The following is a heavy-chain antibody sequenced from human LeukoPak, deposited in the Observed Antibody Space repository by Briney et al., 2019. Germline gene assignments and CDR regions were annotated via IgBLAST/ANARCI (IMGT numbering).Heavy chain of an antibody. Sequence: GGSLRLSCAASGFTFSTYWMLWVRQAPGKGLEYVSAISSNGRDAYYAASVRGRFSISRANSNNTLYLQMSSLRPEDTAMYYCARLAAAGHSDFWGQGALVAVSS. V-gene: IGHV3-64D*06. CDR1: GFTFSTYW. CDR3: ARLAAAGHSDF. CDR2: ISSNGRDA. D-gene: IGHD6-13*01. J-gene: IGHJ4*02.